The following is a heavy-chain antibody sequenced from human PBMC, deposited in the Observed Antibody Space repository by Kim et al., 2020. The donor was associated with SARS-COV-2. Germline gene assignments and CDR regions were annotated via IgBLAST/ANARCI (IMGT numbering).Heavy chain of an antibody. CDR3: ARVLIVHSSGWPKDYYYYYGMDV. CDR1: GFTFSSYE. J-gene: IGHJ6*02. D-gene: IGHD6-19*01. Sequence: GGSLRLSCAASGFTFSSYEMNWVRQAPGKGLEWVSYISSSGSTIYYADSVKGRFTISRDNAKNSLYLQMNSLRAEDTAVYYCARVLIVHSSGWPKDYYYYYGMDVWGQGTTVTVSS. CDR2: ISSSGSTI. V-gene: IGHV3-48*03.